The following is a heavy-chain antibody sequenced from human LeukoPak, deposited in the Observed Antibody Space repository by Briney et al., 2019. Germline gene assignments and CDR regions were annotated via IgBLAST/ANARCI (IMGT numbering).Heavy chain of an antibody. D-gene: IGHD3-22*01. Sequence: PSETLSLTCTVSGGSILGSTYYWAWIRQPPGKGLEWIATIFYTGSTHYNPSLKSRVTMSVDTFKNQFSLNLNSVTAADTAVYYCARQSSGYYYGWFDPWGQGTLVTVSS. J-gene: IGHJ5*02. CDR2: IFYTGST. CDR3: ARQSSGYYYGWFDP. V-gene: IGHV4-39*01. CDR1: GGSILGSTYY.